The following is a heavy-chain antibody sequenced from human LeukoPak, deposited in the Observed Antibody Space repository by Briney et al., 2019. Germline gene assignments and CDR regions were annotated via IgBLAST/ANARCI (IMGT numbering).Heavy chain of an antibody. D-gene: IGHD3-3*01. CDR3: AREGRYDFWSGYYSGSPYFDY. Sequence: SVKVSCKASGGTFSSYAISWVRQAPGQGLEWMGRIIPIFGTANYAQKFQGRVTITTDESTSTAYMELSSLRSEGTAVYYCAREGRYDFWSGYYSGSPYFDYWGQGTLVTVSS. CDR2: IIPIFGTA. CDR1: GGTFSSYA. V-gene: IGHV1-69*05. J-gene: IGHJ4*02.